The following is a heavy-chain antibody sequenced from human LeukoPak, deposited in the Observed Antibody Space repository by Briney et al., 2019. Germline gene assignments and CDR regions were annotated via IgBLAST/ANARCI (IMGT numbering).Heavy chain of an antibody. Sequence: GGSLRLSCAASGFTFSSYAMSWVRQAPGKGLEWVSAISGSGGSTYYADSVKGRFTISRDNSKNTLYLQMNSLRAEDTAVYYCAKDHSSLIAAAGTWDYWGQGTLVTVSS. V-gene: IGHV3-23*01. CDR2: ISGSGGST. CDR3: AKDHSSLIAAAGTWDY. CDR1: GFTFSSYA. D-gene: IGHD6-13*01. J-gene: IGHJ4*02.